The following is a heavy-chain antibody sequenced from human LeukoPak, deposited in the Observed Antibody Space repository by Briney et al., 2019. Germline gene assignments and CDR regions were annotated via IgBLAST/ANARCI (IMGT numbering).Heavy chain of an antibody. CDR1: GASISSYY. V-gene: IGHV4-59*01. J-gene: IGHJ3*02. Sequence: SETLSLTCTVSGASISSYYWSWIRQPPGKGLEWIGYIYYSGSTNYNPPLKSRVTTSVDTSKNQFSLKLSSVTAADTAVYFCARAGLFDSSAYPYDAFDMWGQGTMVTVSS. CDR3: ARAGLFDSSAYPYDAFDM. CDR2: IYYSGST. D-gene: IGHD3-22*01.